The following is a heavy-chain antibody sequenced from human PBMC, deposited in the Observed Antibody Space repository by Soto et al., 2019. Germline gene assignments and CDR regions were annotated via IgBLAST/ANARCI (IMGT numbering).Heavy chain of an antibody. CDR1: SGTISSYY. Sequence: PSETLSLTCTVSSGTISSYYWSLSRQSPGKRMEWIGYVHHSWGSSYNPSLQSRVAISLDTSKSQFSLKVTSVTATDTAVYYCARQGFGPLHGLVDVWGQGTTVTVSS. D-gene: IGHD3-10*01. CDR2: VHHSWGS. CDR3: ARQGFGPLHGLVDV. V-gene: IGHV4-59*08. J-gene: IGHJ6*02.